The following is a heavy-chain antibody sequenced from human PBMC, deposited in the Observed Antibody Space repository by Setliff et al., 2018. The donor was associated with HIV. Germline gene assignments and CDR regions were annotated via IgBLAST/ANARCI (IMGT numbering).Heavy chain of an antibody. V-gene: IGHV4-38-2*02. Sequence: PSETLSLTCTVSAYSIRNGYYWGRIRQSPGKGLEWIGTLYYDGNTYYNPSLKSRVTMSVDTSKNQFSLNLNSVTAADTAVYYCARETIRSGHPSEAGFDFWGQGALVTVSS. J-gene: IGHJ4*02. D-gene: IGHD6-19*01. CDR3: ARETIRSGHPSEAGFDF. CDR1: AYSIRNGYY. CDR2: LYYDGNT.